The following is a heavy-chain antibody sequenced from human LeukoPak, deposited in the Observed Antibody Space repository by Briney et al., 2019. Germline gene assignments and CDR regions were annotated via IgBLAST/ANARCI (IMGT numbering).Heavy chain of an antibody. D-gene: IGHD3-16*01. CDR2: ISGSGTTT. Sequence: PGGSLRLSCAASGVTFSSYDMNWVRHAPGKGLESLSYISGSGTTTYYADSVKGRFTISRDYSKNSLYLQMNSLRAEDTAVYYCARDLVSGAYTFDIWGQGTMVTVSS. CDR1: GVTFSSYD. CDR3: ARDLVSGAYTFDI. J-gene: IGHJ3*02. V-gene: IGHV3-48*03.